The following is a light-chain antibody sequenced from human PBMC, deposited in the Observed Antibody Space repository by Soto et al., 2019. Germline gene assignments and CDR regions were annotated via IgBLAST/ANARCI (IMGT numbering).Light chain of an antibody. CDR2: SNN. CDR3: AAWDDSLNGVV. CDR1: SSNIGSQT. J-gene: IGLJ2*01. Sequence: QSVLTQPPSASGTPGQRVTISCSGSSSNIGSQTVNWYQQLPGTAPKLLIHSNNQRPSGVPDRFSASKSGTSASLAISGLQSEDEADYYCAAWDDSLNGVVFGGGTKLTVL. V-gene: IGLV1-44*01.